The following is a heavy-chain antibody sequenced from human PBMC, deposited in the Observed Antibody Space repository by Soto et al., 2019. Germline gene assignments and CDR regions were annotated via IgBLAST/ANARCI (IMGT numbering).Heavy chain of an antibody. CDR1: GYTFTSYD. J-gene: IGHJ4*02. CDR2: MNHNNGNT. D-gene: IGHD6-19*01. CDR3: ATSGSGWYLF. V-gene: IGHV1-8*01. Sequence: QVQLVQSGAEVKKPGASVKVSCKVSGYTFTSYDINWVRQATGQGLEWMGWMNHNNGNTGFAQNFQGRITMTRNTSISTAYIVLSSLRSEDTAVYYCATSGSGWYLFWGQGTLVTVSS.